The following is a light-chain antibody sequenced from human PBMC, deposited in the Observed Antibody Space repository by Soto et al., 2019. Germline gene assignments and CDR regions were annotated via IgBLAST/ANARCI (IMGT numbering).Light chain of an antibody. Sequence: EIVLTQSPATLSLSPGERATLSCRAGQSVSSYLAWYQQKPGQAPRLLIYDASNRATGIPARFSGSGSGTDFTLTISSLEPEDFAVYYCQQRSNWVFGGGTKVEIK. CDR2: DAS. J-gene: IGKJ4*01. CDR3: QQRSNWV. CDR1: QSVSSY. V-gene: IGKV3-11*01.